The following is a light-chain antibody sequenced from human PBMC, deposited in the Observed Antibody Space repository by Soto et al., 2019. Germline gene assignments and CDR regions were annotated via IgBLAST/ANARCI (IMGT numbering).Light chain of an antibody. V-gene: IGKV1-5*03. CDR2: KAS. CDR1: QDISNY. Sequence: DIQMTQSPSSLSASVGDRVTITCQASQDISNYLNWYQQKPGKAPKILISKASTLQSGVPPRFSGSGSGTEFTLTISSLQPDDFATYYCQQYERYPMTFGGGTKVEIK. CDR3: QQYERYPMT. J-gene: IGKJ4*01.